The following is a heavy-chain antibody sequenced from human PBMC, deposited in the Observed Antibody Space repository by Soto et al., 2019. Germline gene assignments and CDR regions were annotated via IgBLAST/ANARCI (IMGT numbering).Heavy chain of an antibody. Sequence: QVQLVESGGGLVKPGGSLRLSCAASGFAFSDPYMSWIRQAPGKGLEWISYISSSGSTIYYADSVKGRFTISRDNAKKSLYRQMDSLTADDTAVYYFARGGASVTTPFDYWGQGTQVTVSS. CDR2: ISSSGSTI. CDR3: ARGGASVTTPFDY. CDR1: GFAFSDPY. D-gene: IGHD4-17*01. V-gene: IGHV3-11*01. J-gene: IGHJ4*02.